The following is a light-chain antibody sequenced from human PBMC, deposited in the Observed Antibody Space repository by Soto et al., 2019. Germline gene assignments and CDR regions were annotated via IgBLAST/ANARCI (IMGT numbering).Light chain of an antibody. CDR3: QQSYSNPT. CDR1: QPITRY. Sequence: DIQMTQSPSSLSASVGDRVTITCRASQPITRYLNWYQQKAGKAPKLLIYATSSLESGVPSRFSGSGSGTDFTLTINSPQLEDLAIYYCQQSYSNPTFGGGTKVEIK. CDR2: ATS. J-gene: IGKJ4*01. V-gene: IGKV1-39*01.